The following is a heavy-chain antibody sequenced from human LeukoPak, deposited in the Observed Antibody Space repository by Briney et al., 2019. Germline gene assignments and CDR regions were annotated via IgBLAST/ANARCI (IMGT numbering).Heavy chain of an antibody. D-gene: IGHD5-18*01. CDR1: GFTFSSYE. CDR2: ISSSGSTI. Sequence: PGGSLRLSCAASGFTFSSYEMNWVRQAPGKGLEWVSYISSSGSTIYYADSVKGRFTISRDNAKNSLYLQMNSLRAEDTAVYYCARDRIQLWPNYFDYWGQGTLVTVSS. J-gene: IGHJ4*02. CDR3: ARDRIQLWPNYFDY. V-gene: IGHV3-48*03.